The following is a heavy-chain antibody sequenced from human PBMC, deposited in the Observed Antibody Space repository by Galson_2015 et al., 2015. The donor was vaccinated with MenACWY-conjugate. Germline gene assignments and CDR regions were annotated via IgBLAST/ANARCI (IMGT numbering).Heavy chain of an antibody. CDR2: IYWDDGT. V-gene: IGHV2-5*02. D-gene: IGHD5-18*01. CDR3: AHSGGDTTMVHWWFDP. J-gene: IGHJ5*02. Sequence: PALVKPTQTLTLTCTFSGFSLSSSGVGVGWIRQPPGKALEWLALIYWDDGTRYSPSRKTRVTIIRATSKNQVVLTMTNMDPVDTATYYCAHSGGDTTMVHWWFDPWGRGTLVTVSS. CDR1: GFSLSSSGVG.